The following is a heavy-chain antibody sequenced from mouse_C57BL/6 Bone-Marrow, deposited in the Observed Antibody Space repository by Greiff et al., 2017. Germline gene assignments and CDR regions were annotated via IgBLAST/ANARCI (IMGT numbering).Heavy chain of an antibody. CDR2: ILPGSGST. J-gene: IGHJ3*01. CDR3: AIYYGSSYVAWFAY. Sequence: QVQLQQSGAELMKPGASVKLSCKATGYTFTGYWIEWVKQRPGHGLEWIGEILPGSGSTNYNEKVKGQAKFTADTSANTAYRQLSSLTTEDSSIYYCAIYYGSSYVAWFAYWGQGTLVTVSA. CDR1: GYTFTGYW. V-gene: IGHV1-9*01. D-gene: IGHD1-1*01.